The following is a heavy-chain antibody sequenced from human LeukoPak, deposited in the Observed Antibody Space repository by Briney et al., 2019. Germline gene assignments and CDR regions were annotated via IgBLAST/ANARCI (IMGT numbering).Heavy chain of an antibody. Sequence: GGSLRLSCAASGFTFSSYAMSWIRQAPGKGLEWVSYISSSGSTIYYADSVKGRFTISRDNAKNSLYLQMNSLRAEDTAVYYCARTAYYYGSGSSIPANYWGQGILVTVSS. V-gene: IGHV3-11*04. J-gene: IGHJ4*02. CDR2: ISSSGSTI. CDR1: GFTFSSYA. CDR3: ARTAYYYGSGSSIPANY. D-gene: IGHD3-10*01.